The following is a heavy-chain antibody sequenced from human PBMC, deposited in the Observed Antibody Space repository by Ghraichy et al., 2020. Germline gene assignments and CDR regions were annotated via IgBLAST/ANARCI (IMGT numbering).Heavy chain of an antibody. V-gene: IGHV3-53*01. CDR1: GFTVSSNY. D-gene: IGHD5-18*01. Sequence: GESLNISCAASGFTVSSNYMSWVRQAPGKGLEWVSVIYSGGSTYYADSVKGRFTISRDNSKNTLYLQMNSLRAEDTAVYYCARKRRGYSYGVVHYYYGMDVWGQGTTVTVSS. CDR2: IYSGGST. J-gene: IGHJ6*02. CDR3: ARKRRGYSYGVVHYYYGMDV.